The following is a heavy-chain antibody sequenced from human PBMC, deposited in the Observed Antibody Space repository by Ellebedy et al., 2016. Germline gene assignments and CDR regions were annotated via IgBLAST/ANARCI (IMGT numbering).Heavy chain of an antibody. CDR1: GFTFRDYG. Sequence: GESLKISXAASGFTFRDYGMHWVRQAPGKGLEWVAFIWSGGSKTEYADFAKGRFTISRDDSRRTVSLRLSSLRVEDAAVYYCAREYRSGTYAYWSFDVWGRGTLVAVSS. D-gene: IGHD3-10*01. V-gene: IGHV3-33*02. J-gene: IGHJ2*01. CDR2: IWSGGSKT. CDR3: AREYRSGTYAYWSFDV.